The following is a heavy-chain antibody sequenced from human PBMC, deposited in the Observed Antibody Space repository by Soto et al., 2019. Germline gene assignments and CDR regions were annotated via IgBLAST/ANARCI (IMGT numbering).Heavy chain of an antibody. CDR1: GGSFSGYY. J-gene: IGHJ5*02. CDR3: ARVRFYDFWSGYYRGNWFDP. Sequence: SETLSLTCAVYGGSFSGYYWSWIRQPPGKGLEWIGEINHSGSTNYNPSLKSRVTISVDTSKNQFSLKLSSVTAADTAVYYCARVRFYDFWSGYYRGNWFDPWGQGTLVTVSS. CDR2: INHSGST. V-gene: IGHV4-34*01. D-gene: IGHD3-3*01.